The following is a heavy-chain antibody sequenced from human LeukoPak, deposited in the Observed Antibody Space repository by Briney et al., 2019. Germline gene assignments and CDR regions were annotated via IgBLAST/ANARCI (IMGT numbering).Heavy chain of an antibody. CDR2: IYYSGST. Sequence: PSETLSLTCAVSGGSISSTTSYWGWIRQPPGKGLEWIGRIYYSGSTFYNPSLKSRVTISVDTSKNQFSLRLSSVTVADTAVYYCARHGSTDYFDYWGQGTLVTVSS. V-gene: IGHV4-39*01. D-gene: IGHD2-2*03. CDR3: ARHGSTDYFDY. J-gene: IGHJ4*02. CDR1: GGSISSTTSY.